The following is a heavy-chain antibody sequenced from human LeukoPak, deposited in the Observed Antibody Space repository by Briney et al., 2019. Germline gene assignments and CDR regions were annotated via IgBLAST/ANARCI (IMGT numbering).Heavy chain of an antibody. CDR1: GESMIGHY. Sequence: SEALSLTCAVYGESMIGHYWTWIRQPPGKRLEWIGEIHHGGGTNSNPSLKNRLTMSMDMSKNQFSLNLKSVTAADTAVYYCARATASGSGRAYDHWAQGNLVPVSS. CDR3: ARATASGSGRAYDH. V-gene: IGHV4-34*01. J-gene: IGHJ4*02. D-gene: IGHD3-10*01. CDR2: IHHGGGT.